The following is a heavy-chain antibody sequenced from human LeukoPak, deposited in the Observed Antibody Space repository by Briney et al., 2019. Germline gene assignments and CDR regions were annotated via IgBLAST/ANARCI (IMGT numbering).Heavy chain of an antibody. D-gene: IGHD3-22*01. CDR2: INHSGST. CDR3: ARKRSSGYHYYYYYMDV. V-gene: IGHV4-34*01. CDR1: GGSFSGYY. Sequence: SETLSLTCAVYGGSFSGYYWSWIHQPPGKGLEWIGEINHSGSTNYNPSLKSRVTISVDTSKNQFSLKLSSVTAADTAVYYCARKRSSGYHYYYYYMDVWGKGTTVTVSS. J-gene: IGHJ6*03.